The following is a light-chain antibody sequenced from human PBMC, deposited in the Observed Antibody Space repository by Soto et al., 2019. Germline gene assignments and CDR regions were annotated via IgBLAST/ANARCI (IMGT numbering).Light chain of an antibody. CDR3: SSYTSSSTFV. V-gene: IGLV2-14*01. CDR1: SSDVGGYNY. CDR2: EVS. J-gene: IGLJ1*01. Sequence: QSVLTQTASVSGSPGQSITISCTGSSSDVGGYNYACWYQHQPGKAATLMLYEVSNRSSGVANGVSGSVSGNTGSLLISRLQAEDEADYYRSSYTSSSTFVFGTGTKGTVL.